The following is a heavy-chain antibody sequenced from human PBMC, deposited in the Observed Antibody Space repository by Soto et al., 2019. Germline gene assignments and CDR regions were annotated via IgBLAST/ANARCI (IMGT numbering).Heavy chain of an antibody. CDR2: ISGSGGST. V-gene: IGHV3-23*01. J-gene: IGHJ4*02. CDR1: GFTFSSYA. Sequence: GGSLRLSCAASGFTFSSYAMSWVCQAPGKGLEWVSAISGSGGSTYYADSVKGRFTISRDNSKNTLYLQMNSLRAEDTAVYYCAKGGSSWYYFDYWGQGTLVTVSS. D-gene: IGHD6-13*01. CDR3: AKGGSSWYYFDY.